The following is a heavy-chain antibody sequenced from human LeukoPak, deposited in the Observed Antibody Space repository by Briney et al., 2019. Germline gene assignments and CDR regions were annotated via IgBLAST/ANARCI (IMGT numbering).Heavy chain of an antibody. CDR2: INWNGGST. D-gene: IGHD3-9*01. CDR3: ARGGYILTTNWFDP. V-gene: IGHV3-20*04. CDR1: GFTFDDYG. Sequence: PGGSLRLSCAASGFTFDDYGMSWVRQAPGKGLEWVSGINWNGGSTGYADSVKGRFTISRDNAKNSLYLQMNSLRAEDTALYYCARGGYILTTNWFDPWGQGTLVTASS. J-gene: IGHJ5*02.